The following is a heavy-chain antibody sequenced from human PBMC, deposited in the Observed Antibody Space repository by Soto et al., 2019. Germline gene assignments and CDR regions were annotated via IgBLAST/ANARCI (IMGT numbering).Heavy chain of an antibody. D-gene: IGHD3-10*01. CDR1: GGTFRSNA. Sequence: QVQLVQSWTEVKKPGSSVKVSCNASGGTFRSNAISWVRQAPGQGLEWMGGLIPIFGTTNYAQKFQGRVTITADESASTAYMELSSLRSDVTALYYCTSLPSFYYGSGYGMDVWGQGTTVTVSS. CDR3: TSLPSFYYGSGYGMDV. V-gene: IGHV1-69*01. J-gene: IGHJ6*02. CDR2: LIPIFGTT.